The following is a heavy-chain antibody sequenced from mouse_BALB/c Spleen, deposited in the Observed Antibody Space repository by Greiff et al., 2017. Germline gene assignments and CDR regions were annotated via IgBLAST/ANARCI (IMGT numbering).Heavy chain of an antibody. CDR3: AKVYYDYDRYAMDY. CDR2: IWRGGST. V-gene: IGHV2-5-1*01. D-gene: IGHD2-4*01. J-gene: IGHJ4*01. CDR1: GFSLTSYG. Sequence: VQLQQSGPSLVQPSQSLSITCTVSGFSLTSYGVHWVRQSPGKGLEWLGVIWRGGSTDYNAAFMSRLSITKDNSKSQVFFKMNSLQADDTAIYYCAKVYYDYDRYAMDYWGQGTSVTVSS.